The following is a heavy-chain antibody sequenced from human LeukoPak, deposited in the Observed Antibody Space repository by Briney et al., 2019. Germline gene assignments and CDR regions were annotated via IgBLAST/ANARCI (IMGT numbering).Heavy chain of an antibody. CDR1: GFTFSSYG. V-gene: IGHV3-33*01. J-gene: IGHJ4*02. D-gene: IGHD3-10*01. Sequence: GGSLRLSSAASGFTFSSYGMHWVRQAPGKGLEWVAVIWYGGSNKYYADSVKGRFTISRDNSKNTLYLQMNSLRAEDTAVYYCARDLSSWFGELLRPFDYWGQGTLVTVSS. CDR3: ARDLSSWFGELLRPFDY. CDR2: IWYGGSNK.